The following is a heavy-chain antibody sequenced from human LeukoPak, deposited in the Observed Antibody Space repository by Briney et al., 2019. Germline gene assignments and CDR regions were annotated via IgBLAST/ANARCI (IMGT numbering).Heavy chain of an antibody. CDR3: VSPRGFSYGYFDY. Sequence: PPETRSLTCTVSGGSISSSSAYWGRIRQPPGKGLEWIGSIYYSKNTYYNPSLKRRVTISADTSKNQFSLTLGSVSATDTAVYYCVSPRGFSYGYFDYWGQGTLGTVSS. J-gene: IGHJ4*03. D-gene: IGHD5-18*01. V-gene: IGHV4-39*01. CDR1: GGSISSSSAY. CDR2: IYYSKNT.